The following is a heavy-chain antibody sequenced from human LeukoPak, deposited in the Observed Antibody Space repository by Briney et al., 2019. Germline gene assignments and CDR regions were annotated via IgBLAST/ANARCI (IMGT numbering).Heavy chain of an antibody. CDR1: GFTFSIYA. J-gene: IGHJ4*02. V-gene: IGHV3-64*01. Sequence: PGGSLRLSCAPSGFTFSIYAMHWVRQAPGKGLEYVSAISSNGGSTYYANSVKGRFTISRDNSKNTLYLQMGSLRGEDMAVYYCARGAGQQLVFYYFDYWGQGTLVTVSS. CDR3: ARGAGQQLVFYYFDY. D-gene: IGHD6-13*01. CDR2: ISSNGGST.